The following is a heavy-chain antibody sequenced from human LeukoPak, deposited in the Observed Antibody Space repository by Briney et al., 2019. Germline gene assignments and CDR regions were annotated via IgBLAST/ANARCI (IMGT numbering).Heavy chain of an antibody. CDR1: GLTFSSYA. CDR3: AKGRYSYSDP. J-gene: IGHJ5*02. V-gene: IGHV3-23*01. CDR2: ISGSGGST. D-gene: IGHD5-18*01. Sequence: PGGSLRLSCAASGLTFSSYAMRWVRQAPGRGREGGSAISGSGGSTYYADSVKGRFTISGDTSKNTLYLQMNSRRAEDTAVYYCAKGRYSYSDPWGQGTLVTVSS.